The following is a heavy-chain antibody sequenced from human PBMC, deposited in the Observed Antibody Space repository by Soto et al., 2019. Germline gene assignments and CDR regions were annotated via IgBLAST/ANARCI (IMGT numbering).Heavy chain of an antibody. CDR3: TSLLSDDFDI. J-gene: IGHJ3*02. Sequence: GGSLRLSCAASRFTLSGSDMHWVRQASGKGLEWVGRIRSKGNNYATEYAASVKGRFTISRDESKDTAFLQINSLKTEDTAVYYCTSLLSDDFDIWGQGTMVTVSS. V-gene: IGHV3-73*01. CDR2: IRSKGNNYAT. CDR1: RFTLSGSD.